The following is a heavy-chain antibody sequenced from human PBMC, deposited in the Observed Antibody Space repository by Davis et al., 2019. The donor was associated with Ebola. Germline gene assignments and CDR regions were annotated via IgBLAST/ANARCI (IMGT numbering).Heavy chain of an antibody. CDR1: GGSLRGHY. Sequence: GSLRLSCAVYGGSLRGHYWSWIRQSPGKGLEWIGEINHSGGRNYNPSLKSRLTISVDTSTSQFSLKLTSVTAADTAIYYCARGSAAGPWGLNPWGQGTLVTVSS. CDR3: ARGSAAGPWGLNP. J-gene: IGHJ5*02. V-gene: IGHV4-34*01. D-gene: IGHD6-13*01. CDR2: INHSGGR.